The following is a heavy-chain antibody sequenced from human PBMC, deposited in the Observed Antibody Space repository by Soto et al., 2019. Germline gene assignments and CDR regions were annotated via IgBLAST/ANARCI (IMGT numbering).Heavy chain of an antibody. D-gene: IGHD2-2*01. J-gene: IGHJ6*02. V-gene: IGHV1-69*13. CDR2: IIPIFGTA. CDR3: ARVVPAADGSLYYYYGMDV. CDR1: GDTLSRYA. Sequence: SVKGACKASGDTLSRYAVSWVRQAPGQGLEWMGGIIPIFGTANYAQKFQGRVTITADESTSTAYMELSSLRSEDTAVYYCARVVPAADGSLYYYYGMDVWGQGTTVTVSS.